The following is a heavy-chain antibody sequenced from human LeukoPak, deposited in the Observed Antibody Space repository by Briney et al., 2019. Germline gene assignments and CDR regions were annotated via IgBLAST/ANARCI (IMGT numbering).Heavy chain of an antibody. CDR1: GFTVSSNY. J-gene: IGHJ4*02. CDR2: IYSGGST. Sequence: GGSLRLSCAASGFTVSSNYMSWVRQAPGKGLEWVSVIYSGGSTYYADSVKGRFTISRDNSKNTLYLQMNSLRAEDTAVYYCARERSSGYFDYWGQGTLVTVSS. D-gene: IGHD3-22*01. V-gene: IGHV3-53*01. CDR3: ARERSSGYFDY.